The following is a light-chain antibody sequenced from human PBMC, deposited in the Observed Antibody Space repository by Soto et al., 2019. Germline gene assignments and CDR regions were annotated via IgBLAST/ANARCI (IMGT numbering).Light chain of an antibody. CDR3: SSYTSSSTV. V-gene: IGLV2-14*03. CDR2: DVS. Sequence: QSVLTQPASVSGSPGQSITISCTGTSSDVGGYNYVSWYQQHPGKAPKLIILDVSNRPSGVSNRFSGSKSGNTASLTISGLQAEDEADYYCSSYTSSSTVFAGGTKLTVL. CDR1: SSDVGGYNY. J-gene: IGLJ3*02.